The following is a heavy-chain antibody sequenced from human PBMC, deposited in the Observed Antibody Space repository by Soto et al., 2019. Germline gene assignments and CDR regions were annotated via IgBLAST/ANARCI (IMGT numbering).Heavy chain of an antibody. Sequence: TGGSLRLSCTASGFTFGDYAMSWVRQAPGKGLEWVGFIRSKAYGGTTEYAASVKGRFTISRDDSKSIAYLQMNSLKTEDTAVYYCASSSLYGMDVWGQGTTVTVSS. J-gene: IGHJ6*02. CDR3: ASSSLYGMDV. CDR2: IRSKAYGGTT. CDR1: GFTFGDYA. V-gene: IGHV3-49*04.